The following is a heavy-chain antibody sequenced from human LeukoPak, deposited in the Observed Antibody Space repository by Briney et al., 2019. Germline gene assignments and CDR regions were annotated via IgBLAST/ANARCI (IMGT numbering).Heavy chain of an antibody. D-gene: IGHD4-17*01. CDR3: AAGDYGDYVGAFDI. Sequence: SQTLSLTCAISGDSVSSNSAAWNWLRQSPSRGLEWLGSTYYRSKWYNDYAVSVKSRITINPDTSKNQFSLQLNSVTPEDTAVYYCAAGDYGDYVGAFDIWGQGTMVTVSS. V-gene: IGHV6-1*01. CDR2: TYYRSKWYN. J-gene: IGHJ3*02. CDR1: GDSVSSNSAA.